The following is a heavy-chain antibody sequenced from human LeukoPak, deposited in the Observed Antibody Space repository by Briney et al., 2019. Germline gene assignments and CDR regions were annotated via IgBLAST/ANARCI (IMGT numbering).Heavy chain of an antibody. J-gene: IGHJ4*02. CDR1: GGTFISYA. D-gene: IGHD3-22*01. V-gene: IGHV1-69*01. CDR3: ARDRGRNYYDSSRYYFDY. CDR2: IIPIFGTA. Sequence: GASVKVSCKASGGTFISYAISWVRQAPGQGLEWMGGIIPIFGTANYAQKFQGRVTITADESTSTAYMELSSLRSEDTAVYYCARDRGRNYYDSSRYYFDYWGQGALVTVSS.